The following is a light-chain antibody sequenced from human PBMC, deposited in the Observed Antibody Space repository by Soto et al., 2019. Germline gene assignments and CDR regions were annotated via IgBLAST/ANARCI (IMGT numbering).Light chain of an antibody. CDR3: SSYAGTTV. CDR2: EVS. CDR1: NSDVGSFDY. V-gene: IGLV2-8*01. Sequence: QSALTQPPSASGSPGQSVTISCTGTNSDVGSFDYVSWYQQHPGKAPKLLIYEVSERPSGVPDRFSGSKSGNTASLTVSGLQPEDEAQYYCSSYAGTTVFGGGTKLTVL. J-gene: IGLJ2*01.